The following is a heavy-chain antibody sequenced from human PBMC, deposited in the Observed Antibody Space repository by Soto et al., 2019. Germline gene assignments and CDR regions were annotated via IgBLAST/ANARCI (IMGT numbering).Heavy chain of an antibody. J-gene: IGHJ5*02. Sequence: GGSLRLSCAASGFTVSSDYMNWVRQAPGKGLEWVSLIYSGGLTFYADSVKGRFTISRDNSKSTLYLQMNSLRVEDTAVYYCARAVVHNWFDPWGQGILVTVSS. D-gene: IGHD2-15*01. CDR3: ARAVVHNWFDP. CDR1: GFTVSSDY. CDR2: IYSGGLT. V-gene: IGHV3-66*01.